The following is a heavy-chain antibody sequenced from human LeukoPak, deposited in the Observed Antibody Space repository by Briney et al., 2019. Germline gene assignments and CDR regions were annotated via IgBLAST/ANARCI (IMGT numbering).Heavy chain of an antibody. Sequence: AGGSLRLSCAASGFTFSSYGMSWVRQAPGKGLEWVSAISGSGGSTYYADSVKGRFTISRDNSKNTLYLQMNSLRAEDTAVYYCAHETYYYGSGSRYFDYWGQGTLVTVSS. CDR1: GFTFSSYG. J-gene: IGHJ4*02. D-gene: IGHD3-10*01. V-gene: IGHV3-23*01. CDR3: AHETYYYGSGSRYFDY. CDR2: ISGSGGST.